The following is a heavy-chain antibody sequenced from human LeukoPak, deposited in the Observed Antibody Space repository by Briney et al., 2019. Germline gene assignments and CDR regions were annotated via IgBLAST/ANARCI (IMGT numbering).Heavy chain of an antibody. CDR2: IYYSGST. Sequence: SETLSLTCTVSGGSISSGGYYWSWIRQHPGKGLEWIGCIYYSGSTYYSPSLRSRLTISVDTSTNQFSLKLNSVTAADTAVYYCARPTPSGSYLNWFDPWGQGTLVTVSS. D-gene: IGHD1-26*01. CDR3: ARPTPSGSYLNWFDP. V-gene: IGHV4-31*03. J-gene: IGHJ5*02. CDR1: GGSISSGGYY.